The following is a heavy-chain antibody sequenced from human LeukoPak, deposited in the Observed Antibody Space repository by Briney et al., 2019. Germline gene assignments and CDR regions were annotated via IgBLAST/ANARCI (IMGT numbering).Heavy chain of an antibody. CDR2: IYHSGST. V-gene: IGHV4-38-2*02. CDR3: ARGGYYYYYMDV. J-gene: IGHJ6*03. CDR1: GYSISSGDY. Sequence: PSETLSLTCPVSGYSISSGDYWAWIRPPPGKGLEWIGSIYHSGSTYYNPSLKSRVTISVDTSKNQLSLKLSSVTAADTAVYFCARGGYYYYYMDVWGKGTTVTVSS.